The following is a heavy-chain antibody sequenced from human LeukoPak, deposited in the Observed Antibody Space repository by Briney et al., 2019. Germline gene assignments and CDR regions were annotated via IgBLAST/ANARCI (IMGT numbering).Heavy chain of an antibody. Sequence: ASMKVSCKASGYTFTGYYMHWVRQPPGQWLEWMLLINLNSGAANYAQKFQGSVTMTRATSISTADIELGRLRSDDTDVYYCERAGPELRYCSGGSCYSVWFDPWGQGTLVTVSS. CDR3: ERAGPELRYCSGGSCYSVWFDP. D-gene: IGHD2-15*01. CDR2: INLNSGAA. CDR1: GYTFTGYY. J-gene: IGHJ5*02. V-gene: IGHV1-2*02.